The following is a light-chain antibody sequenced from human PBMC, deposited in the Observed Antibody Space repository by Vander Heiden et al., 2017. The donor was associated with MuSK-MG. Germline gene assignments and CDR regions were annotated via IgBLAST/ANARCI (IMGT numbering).Light chain of an antibody. CDR3: QQLHSYPVT. V-gene: IGKV1-9*01. CDR2: DAS. J-gene: IGKJ5*01. CDR1: RGISRD. Sequence: DIQLTQSPSFLSASVGDRVTITCRASRGISRDLAWYQQKPGKAPNLLIYDASTLQTGVPSRFSGSGSGTDLTLTISSLQPEDSATYYCQQLHSYPVTFGQGTLMEIK.